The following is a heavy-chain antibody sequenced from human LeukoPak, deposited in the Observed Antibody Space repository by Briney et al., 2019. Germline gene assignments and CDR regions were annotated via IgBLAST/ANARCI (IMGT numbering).Heavy chain of an antibody. CDR2: IKGDGSAK. D-gene: IGHD5-18*01. CDR3: ARDRGWIQHDI. J-gene: IGHJ3*02. Sequence: GGSLRLSCAASGFTFSSYWMHWVRQAPGKGLEWVAFIKGDGSAKKYVDSVKGRFTISRDNAKNSLFLQMNSLRAEDTAVYYCARDRGWIQHDIWGQGTMVTVSS. V-gene: IGHV3-7*01. CDR1: GFTFSSYW.